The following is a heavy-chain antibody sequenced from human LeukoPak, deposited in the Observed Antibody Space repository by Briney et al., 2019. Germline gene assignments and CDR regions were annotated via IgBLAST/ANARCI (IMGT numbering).Heavy chain of an antibody. CDR1: GYTFTSYG. D-gene: IGHD3-10*01. CDR3: ASHYGSGSYPEYFQH. Sequence: ASVRVSCKASGYTFTSYGISWVRQAAGQGLEWMGWISAYNGNTNYAQKLQGRVTMTTDTSTSTAYMELRSLRSDDTAVYYCASHYGSGSYPEYFQHWGQGTLVTVSS. CDR2: ISAYNGNT. V-gene: IGHV1-18*04. J-gene: IGHJ1*01.